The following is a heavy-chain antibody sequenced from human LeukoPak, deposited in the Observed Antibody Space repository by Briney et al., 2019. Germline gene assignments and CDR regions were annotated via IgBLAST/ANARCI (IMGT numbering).Heavy chain of an antibody. CDR2: ISAQGST. CDR3: MSALGT. Sequence: PSETLSLTCTVSGASITTQFWSWIRQPAGEGLEWIGLISAQGSTNFNPSLKSRITMSIDTSKNQFSLKLSSMTAADTAVYYCMSALGTWGQGTLVTVSS. V-gene: IGHV4-4*07. D-gene: IGHD1-26*01. CDR1: GASITTQF. J-gene: IGHJ5*02.